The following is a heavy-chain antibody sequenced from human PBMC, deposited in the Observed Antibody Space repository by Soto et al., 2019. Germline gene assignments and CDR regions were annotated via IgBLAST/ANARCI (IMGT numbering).Heavy chain of an antibody. V-gene: IGHV3-30-3*01. D-gene: IGHD6-13*01. J-gene: IGHJ5*01. Sequence: LRLSCAASGFTFSSYAMHWVRQAPGKGLEWVAVISYDGSNKYYADSVKGRFTISRDNSKNTLYLQMNSLRAEDTAVYYCARDIAAAGTGDSWGQGTLVTVSS. CDR1: GFTFSSYA. CDR2: ISYDGSNK. CDR3: ARDIAAAGTGDS.